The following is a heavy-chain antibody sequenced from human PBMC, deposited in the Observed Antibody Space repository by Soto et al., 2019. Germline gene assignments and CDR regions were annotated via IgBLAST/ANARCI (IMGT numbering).Heavy chain of an antibody. CDR1: GGSISSGGYS. CDR3: ARLRGYSYLP. J-gene: IGHJ5*02. D-gene: IGHD5-18*01. V-gene: IGHV4-30-2*01. CDR2: IYHSGST. Sequence: SETLSLTCAVSGGSISSGGYSWSWIRQPPGKGLEWIGYIYHSGSTYYNPSLKSRVTISVDRSKNQFSLKLSSVTAADTAVYYCARLRGYSYLPLGQGTLVTVSS.